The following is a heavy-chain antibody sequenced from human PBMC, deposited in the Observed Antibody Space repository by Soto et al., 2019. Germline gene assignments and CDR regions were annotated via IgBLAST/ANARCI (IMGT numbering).Heavy chain of an antibody. CDR1: GYTFTSYG. J-gene: IGHJ6*03. CDR3: ARRGSGSFYKGYYYYYYMDV. V-gene: IGHV1-18*01. CDR2: ISAYNGNT. Sequence: ASVKVSCKASGYTFTSYGISWVRQAPGQGLEWMGWISAYNGNTNYAQKLQGRVTMTTDTSTSTAYMELRSLRSDDTAVYYCARRGSGSFYKGYYYYYYMDVWGQGIPVTVSS. D-gene: IGHD3-10*01.